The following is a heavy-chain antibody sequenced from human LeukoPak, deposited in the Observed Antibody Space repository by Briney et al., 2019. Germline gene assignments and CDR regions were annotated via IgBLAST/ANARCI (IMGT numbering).Heavy chain of an antibody. Sequence: PSETLSLTCAVSGYSISSGYYWGWIRQPPGKGLEWIGSIYHSGSTYYNPSLKSRVTISVDTSKSQFSLKLSSVTAADTAVYYCARHSRVVDIVVVPAALSDYWGQGTLVTVSS. J-gene: IGHJ4*02. CDR1: GYSISSGYY. CDR2: IYHSGST. V-gene: IGHV4-38-2*01. CDR3: ARHSRVVDIVVVPAALSDY. D-gene: IGHD2-2*03.